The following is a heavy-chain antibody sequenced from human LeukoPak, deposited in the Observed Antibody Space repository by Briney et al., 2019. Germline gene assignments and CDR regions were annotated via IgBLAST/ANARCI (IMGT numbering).Heavy chain of an antibody. D-gene: IGHD1-20*01. Sequence: SGTLSLTCAVSGYSISNGYHWGWIRQPPGKGLEWIGSIYRSGSTYYNPSLKSRVTISVDTSKNHFSLRLSSVTAADTAVYYCARVNWICDYWGQGTLVTVSS. CDR2: IYRSGST. J-gene: IGHJ4*02. V-gene: IGHV4-38-2*01. CDR3: ARVNWICDY. CDR1: GYSISNGYH.